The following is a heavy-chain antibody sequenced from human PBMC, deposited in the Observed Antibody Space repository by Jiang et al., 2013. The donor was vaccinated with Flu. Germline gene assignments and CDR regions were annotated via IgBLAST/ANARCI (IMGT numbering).Heavy chain of an antibody. CDR1: GGSISSYY. CDR3: ARAGYGEPSYYYYGMDV. CDR2: IYYSGST. V-gene: IGHV4-59*01. J-gene: IGHJ6*02. Sequence: GPGLVKPSETLSLTCTVSGGSISSYYWSWIRQPPGKGLEWIGYIYYSGSTNYNPSLKSRVTISVDTSKNQFSLKLSSVTAADTAVYYCARAGYGEPSYYYYGMDVWGQGTTVTVSS. D-gene: IGHD4-17*01.